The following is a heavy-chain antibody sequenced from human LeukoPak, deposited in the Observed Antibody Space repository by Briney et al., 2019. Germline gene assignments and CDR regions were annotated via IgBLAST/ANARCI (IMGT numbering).Heavy chain of an antibody. CDR1: GGSISSYY. D-gene: IGHD2-15*01. CDR2: IYYSGST. Sequence: SETLSLTCTVSGGSISSYYWSWIRQPPGKGLEWIGYIYYSGSTNYNPSLKSRVTISVDTSKNQFSLKLSSVTAADTAVHYCARVGELYYFDYWGQGTLVTVSS. V-gene: IGHV4-59*01. J-gene: IGHJ4*02. CDR3: ARVGELYYFDY.